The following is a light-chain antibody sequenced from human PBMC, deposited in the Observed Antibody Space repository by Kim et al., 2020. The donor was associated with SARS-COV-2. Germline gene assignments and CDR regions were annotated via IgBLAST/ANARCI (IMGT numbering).Light chain of an antibody. Sequence: VSAGEGTPMSRGASQSVGSHLTWCRQKPGQAPRLVIYGVSTRANGIPARFSGSGSGTKFTLTISSFQSEDSAVYYCQQHNAWPLTFGGGTKVDIK. CDR1: QSVGSH. CDR3: QQHNAWPLT. CDR2: GVS. V-gene: IGKV3-15*01. J-gene: IGKJ4*01.